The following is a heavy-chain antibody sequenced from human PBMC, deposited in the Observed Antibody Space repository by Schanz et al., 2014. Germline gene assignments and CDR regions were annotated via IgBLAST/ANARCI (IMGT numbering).Heavy chain of an antibody. CDR1: GFTFSSYW. V-gene: IGHV3-74*01. J-gene: IGHJ4*02. CDR3: AKEDRTHSSDYVY. D-gene: IGHD3-22*01. Sequence: EVQLVESGGGLVQPGGSLRLSCAASGFTFSSYWMHWVRQAPGKGLVWVSRINSDGSTTIYADSVKGRFTISRDNAKNTLYLQMNSLRAEDTAVYYCAKEDRTHSSDYVYWGQGTLVTVSS. CDR2: INSDGSTT.